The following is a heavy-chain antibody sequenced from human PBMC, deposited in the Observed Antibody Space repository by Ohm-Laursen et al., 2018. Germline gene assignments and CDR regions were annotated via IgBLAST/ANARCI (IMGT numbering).Heavy chain of an antibody. CDR1: GFTFDDYA. J-gene: IGHJ6*02. V-gene: IGHV3-21*01. Sequence: SLRLSCAASGFTFDDYAMHWVRQAPGTGLEWVSYISDTGSHIYYAGSVRGRFTISRDNAQNSLYLHMSSLRAEDTAIYYCARDDGAYARKSGMDVWGQGTTVTVSS. CDR3: ARDDGAYARKSGMDV. CDR2: ISDTGSHI. D-gene: IGHD2-8*01.